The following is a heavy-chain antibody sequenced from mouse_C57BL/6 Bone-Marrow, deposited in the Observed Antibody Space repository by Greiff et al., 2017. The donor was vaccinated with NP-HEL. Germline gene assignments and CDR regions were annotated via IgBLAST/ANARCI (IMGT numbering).Heavy chain of an antibody. Sequence: QVHVKQSGAELVKPGASVKMSCKASGYTFTTYPIEWVKQNHGKSLEWIGNFHPYNDDTDYNEKFKNKATLTVEKSSSTVYLELSRLTSDDSSVYYCARGGNYWYYFDYWGQGTTLTVSS. V-gene: IGHV1-47*01. CDR3: ARGGNYWYYFDY. D-gene: IGHD2-1*01. CDR1: GYTFTTYP. CDR2: FHPYNDDT. J-gene: IGHJ2*01.